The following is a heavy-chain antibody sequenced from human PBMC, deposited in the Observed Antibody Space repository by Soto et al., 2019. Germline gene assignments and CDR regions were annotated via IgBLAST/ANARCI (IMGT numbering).Heavy chain of an antibody. CDR1: GFTFSSYA. CDR2: ISGSGGST. CDR3: ARTYCGGDCYPPGSTYYFAY. D-gene: IGHD2-21*02. J-gene: IGHJ4*02. Sequence: EVQLLESGGGLVQPGGSLRLSCAASGFTFSSYAMSWVRQAPGKGLEWVSAISGSGGSTYYADSVKGRFTISRDNSKNTLYLQINSLRAEDTAVYYCARTYCGGDCYPPGSTYYFAYWGQGTLVTVSS. V-gene: IGHV3-23*01.